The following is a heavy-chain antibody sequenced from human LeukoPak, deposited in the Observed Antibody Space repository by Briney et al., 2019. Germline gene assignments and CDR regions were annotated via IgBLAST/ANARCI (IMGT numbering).Heavy chain of an antibody. CDR3: AKCLVVPAAEFNWFDP. V-gene: IGHV3-23*01. Sequence: GGSLRLSCAASGFTFSSYAMSWVRQAPGKGLEWVSAISGSGGSTYYADSVKGRFTISRDNSKNTLYLQMNSLRAEDTAVYYCAKCLVVPAAEFNWFDPWGQGTLVTVSS. D-gene: IGHD2-2*01. CDR1: GFTFSSYA. CDR2: ISGSGGST. J-gene: IGHJ5*02.